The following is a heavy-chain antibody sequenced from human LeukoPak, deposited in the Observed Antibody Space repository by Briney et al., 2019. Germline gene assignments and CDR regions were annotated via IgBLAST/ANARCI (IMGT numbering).Heavy chain of an antibody. J-gene: IGHJ4*02. D-gene: IGHD3-3*01. CDR2: IRYDGSNK. CDR3: ARAGRRLFGVLIPLSFDY. Sequence: GGSLRLSCAASGFTFSSYGMHWVRQAPGKGLEWVAFIRYDGSNKYYADSVKGRFTISRDNSKNTLYLQMNSLRADDTAVYYCARAGRRLFGVLIPLSFDYWGQGTPVTVSS. V-gene: IGHV3-30*02. CDR1: GFTFSSYG.